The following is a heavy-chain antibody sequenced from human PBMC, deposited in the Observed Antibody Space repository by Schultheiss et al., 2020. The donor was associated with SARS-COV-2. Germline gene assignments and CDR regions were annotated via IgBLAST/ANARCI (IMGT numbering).Heavy chain of an antibody. CDR3: ARHSSSWYRPYFDY. CDR2: ISSSGSTI. D-gene: IGHD6-13*01. CDR1: GFTFSDYY. V-gene: IGHV3-11*04. Sequence: GGSLRLSCAASGFTFSDYYMSWIRQAPGKGLEWVSYISSSGSTIYYADSVKGRFTISRDNAKNSLYLQMNSLRVEDTAVYYCARHSSSWYRPYFDYWGQGTLVTVSS. J-gene: IGHJ4*02.